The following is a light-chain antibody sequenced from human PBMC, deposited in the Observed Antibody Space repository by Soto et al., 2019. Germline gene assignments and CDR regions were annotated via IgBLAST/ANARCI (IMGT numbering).Light chain of an antibody. CDR1: SSDVGNYNF. CDR2: EVT. CDR3: CSYAGGSTLL. V-gene: IGLV2-23*02. J-gene: IGLJ3*02. Sequence: QSALTQPASVSGSPGQSITMSCTGTSSDVGNYNFVSWYQQPPGKAPKLIIYEVTKRPSGVSSRFSASKSGNTASLTISGLQAEDGALYPCCSYAGGSTLLFGGGTKLTVL.